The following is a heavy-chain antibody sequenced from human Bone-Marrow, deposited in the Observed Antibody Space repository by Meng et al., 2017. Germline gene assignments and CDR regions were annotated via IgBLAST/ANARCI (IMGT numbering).Heavy chain of an antibody. J-gene: IGHJ3*02. CDR1: GYTFTGYY. V-gene: IGHV1-2*02. Sequence: ASVKVSCKASGYTFTGYYMHWVRQAPGQGLEWMGWINPNSGGTNYAQKFQGRVTMTRDTSISTAYMELSRLRSDDTAAYYCAREFRYRWGVVLPNEAFDIWGQGTMVTVSS. CDR2: INPNSGGT. CDR3: AREFRYRWGVVLPNEAFDI. D-gene: IGHD3-16*01.